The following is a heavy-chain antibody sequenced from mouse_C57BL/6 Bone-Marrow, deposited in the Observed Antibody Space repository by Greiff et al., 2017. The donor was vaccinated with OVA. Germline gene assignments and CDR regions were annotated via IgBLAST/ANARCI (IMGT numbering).Heavy chain of an antibody. V-gene: IGHV14-4*01. CDR3: TLAGLGAKAMDY. D-gene: IGHD3-3*01. J-gene: IGHJ4*01. Sequence: DVHLVESGAELVRPGASVKLSCTASGFNIKDDYMHWVKQRPEQGLEWIGWIDPENGDTEYASKFQGKATITADTSSNTAYLQLSSLTSEDTAVYYCTLAGLGAKAMDYWGQGTSVTVSS. CDR1: GFNIKDDY. CDR2: IDPENGDT.